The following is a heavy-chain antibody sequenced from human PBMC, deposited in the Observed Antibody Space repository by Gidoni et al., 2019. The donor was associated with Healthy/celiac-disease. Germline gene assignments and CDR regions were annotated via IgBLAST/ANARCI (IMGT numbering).Heavy chain of an antibody. CDR2: IYYSGST. CDR3: AREPARGYCSSTSCQNWFDP. CDR1: GGSISSGCYY. D-gene: IGHD2-2*01. V-gene: IGHV4-31*03. Sequence: QVQLQESGPGLVKPSQTLSLTCTVSGGSISSGCYYWRWIRQHPGKGLEWIGYIYYSGSTYQNPSLKSRVTISVDTSKNQFSLKLSSVTAADTAVYYCAREPARGYCSSTSCQNWFDPWGQGTLVTVSS. J-gene: IGHJ5*02.